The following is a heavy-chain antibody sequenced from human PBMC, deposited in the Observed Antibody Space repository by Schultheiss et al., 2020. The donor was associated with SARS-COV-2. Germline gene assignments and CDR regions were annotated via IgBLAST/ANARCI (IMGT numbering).Heavy chain of an antibody. D-gene: IGHD3-3*01. Sequence: GGSLRLSCAASGFTFNRHYMTWVRQAPGKGLEWLANINQDGSEKYYVDSVKGRFTISRDNAKNSLYLQMNSLRAEDTAVYYCARIPGVYDFWSGYFVWGQGTLVTVSS. CDR2: INQDGSEK. V-gene: IGHV3-7*02. CDR1: GFTFNRHY. CDR3: ARIPGVYDFWSGYFV. J-gene: IGHJ4*02.